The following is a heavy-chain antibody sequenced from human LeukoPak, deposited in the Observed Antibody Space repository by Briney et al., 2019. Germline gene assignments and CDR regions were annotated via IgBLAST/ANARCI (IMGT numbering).Heavy chain of an antibody. CDR3: AKDKHYCSSASCYLYYFDY. CDR1: GFTFINYA. Sequence: PGGSLRLSCAASGFTFINYAVSWVRQAPGKGLEWVSAISSTGGSTYYADSLKGRFTISRDNSKNTLYLQMNSLRAEDTAVYYCAKDKHYCSSASCYLYYFDYWGQGTLVTVSS. D-gene: IGHD2-2*01. J-gene: IGHJ4*02. CDR2: ISSTGGST. V-gene: IGHV3-23*01.